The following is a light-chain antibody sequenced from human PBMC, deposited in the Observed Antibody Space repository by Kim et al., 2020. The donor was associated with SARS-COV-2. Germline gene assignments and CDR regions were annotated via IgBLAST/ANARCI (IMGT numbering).Light chain of an antibody. Sequence: GTVTLTCASRTGAVTSDYYPSWLQQKPGQAPRALIYATSNRHSWTPARFSGSLLGGKAALTLSGVQPEDEAEYYCLLYYGDAQLGVFGGGTQLTVL. CDR3: LLYYGDAQLGV. V-gene: IGLV7-43*01. CDR1: TGAVTSDYY. CDR2: ATS. J-gene: IGLJ3*02.